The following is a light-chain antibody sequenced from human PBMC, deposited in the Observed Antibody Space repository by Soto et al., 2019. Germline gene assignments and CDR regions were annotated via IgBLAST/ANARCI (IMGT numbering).Light chain of an antibody. CDR2: GAS. Sequence: IRMTQSPSSFSASVGDSVTVTCRASQSINIYLNWYQQKPGKAPTLLIYGASSLQSGVPSRFTGGGSRTDFTLTISSLQPEDFATYYCQQSYRSPYTFGQGTKLEIK. CDR3: QQSYRSPYT. CDR1: QSINIY. V-gene: IGKV1-39*01. J-gene: IGKJ2*01.